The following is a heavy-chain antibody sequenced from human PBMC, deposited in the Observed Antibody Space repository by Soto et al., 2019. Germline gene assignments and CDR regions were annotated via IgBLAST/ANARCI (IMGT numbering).Heavy chain of an antibody. CDR1: GGSISSYY. CDR2: IFYSGST. V-gene: IGHV4-59*01. D-gene: IGHD3-10*01. Sequence: QVQLQESGPGLVRPSETLSLTCTVSGGSISSYYWSWIRQPPGKGLEWIGYIFYSGSTNYSPSLKSRVTISVDTSKNQFSLRLSSVTAADTAVYYCARAFDYRFISTPLRYFDYWGQGTLVTVSS. CDR3: ARAFDYRFISTPLRYFDY. J-gene: IGHJ4*02.